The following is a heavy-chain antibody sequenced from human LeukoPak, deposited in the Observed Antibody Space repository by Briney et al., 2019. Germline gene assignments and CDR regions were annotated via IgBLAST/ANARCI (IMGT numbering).Heavy chain of an antibody. J-gene: IGHJ3*02. CDR2: ISYDGGNK. V-gene: IGHV3-30-3*01. CDR1: GFTFSSYA. Sequence: GGSLRLSCAASGFTFSSYAMHWVRQAPGKGLEWVAVISYDGGNKYYADSVKGRFTISRDNSKNTLYLQMNSLRAEDTAVYYCARETTYYYDSSGSGPDAFDIWGQGTMVTVSS. D-gene: IGHD3-22*01. CDR3: ARETTYYYDSSGSGPDAFDI.